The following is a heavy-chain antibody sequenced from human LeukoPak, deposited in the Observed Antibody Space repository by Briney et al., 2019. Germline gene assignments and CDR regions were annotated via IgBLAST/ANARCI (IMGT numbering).Heavy chain of an antibody. CDR2: ISGDTDRT. D-gene: IGHD3-16*01. CDR1: GFTLSSYA. V-gene: IGHV3-23*01. J-gene: IGHJ4*02. Sequence: GGSLRLSCAGSGFTLSSYAMSWVRQAPGKGLEWVSLISGDTDRTYYADSVKGRFTFSRDNFKNTLYLQMNSLRVEDTAVYFCAKDGGDTPGHELFDYRGQGTLVTVSS. CDR3: AKDGGDTPGHELFDY.